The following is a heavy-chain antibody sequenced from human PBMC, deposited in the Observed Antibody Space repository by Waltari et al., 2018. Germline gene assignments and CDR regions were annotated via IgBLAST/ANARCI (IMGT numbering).Heavy chain of an antibody. Sequence: EVQLVESGGGLIQPGGSLRLSCAASGFTVSSNYMSWVRQAPGKGLEWVSVVYSGLTTYYADSGKGRFTNSRDYSKNTLYLQMNSLRSEDTAVYYCARSKGAYCGGDCPLYFDYWGQGPLVTVSS. V-gene: IGHV3-53*01. CDR2: VYSGLTT. D-gene: IGHD2-21*01. CDR1: GFTVSSNY. CDR3: ARSKGAYCGGDCPLYFDY. J-gene: IGHJ4*02.